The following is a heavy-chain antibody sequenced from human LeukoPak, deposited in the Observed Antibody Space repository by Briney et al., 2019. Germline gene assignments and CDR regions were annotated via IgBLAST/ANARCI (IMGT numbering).Heavy chain of an antibody. V-gene: IGHV1-46*03. CDR3: AREEYQLLHFDY. J-gene: IGHJ4*02. CDR2: INPSGGST. CDR1: GYTFTSYG. Sequence: ASVKVSCKASGYTFTSYGISWVRQAPGQGLEWMGIINPSGGSTSYAQKFQGRVTITRDTSTSTVYMELSSLRSEDTAVYYCAREEYQLLHFDYWGQGTLVTVSS. D-gene: IGHD2-2*01.